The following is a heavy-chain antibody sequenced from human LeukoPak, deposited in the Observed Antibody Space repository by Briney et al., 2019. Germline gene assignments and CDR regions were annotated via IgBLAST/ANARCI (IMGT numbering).Heavy chain of an antibody. D-gene: IGHD6-13*01. CDR1: GGSFSGYY. CDR3: ATRKDSSSGFDY. V-gene: IGHV4-34*01. CDR2: INHSGST. J-gene: IGHJ4*02. Sequence: PSETLSLTCAVYGGSFSGYYWSWIRQPPGKGLEWIGEINHSGSTTYNPSPKSRITISVDTTKNQYSLKLSSVAAADTAVYYCATRKDSSSGFDYWGQGTLVTVSS.